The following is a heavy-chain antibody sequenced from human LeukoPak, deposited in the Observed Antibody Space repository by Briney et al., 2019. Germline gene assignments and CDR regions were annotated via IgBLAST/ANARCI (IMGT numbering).Heavy chain of an antibody. D-gene: IGHD5-24*01. CDR3: ARLNPHKTATIGWFDY. Sequence: GASVKVSCKASGGTFSSYAISWVRQAPGQGLEWMGGIIPIFGTANYAQKFQGRVTITTDESTSTAYMELSSLRSEDTAVYYCARLNPHKTATIGWFDYWGQGTLVTVSS. CDR2: IIPIFGTA. CDR1: GGTFSSYA. V-gene: IGHV1-69*05. J-gene: IGHJ4*02.